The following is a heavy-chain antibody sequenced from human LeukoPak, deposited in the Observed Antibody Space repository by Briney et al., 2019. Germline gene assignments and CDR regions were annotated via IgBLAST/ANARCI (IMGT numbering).Heavy chain of an antibody. CDR2: IIPIFGTA. V-gene: IGHV1-69*05. Sequence: ASVKVSCKASGGTFSSYAISWVRQAPGQGLEWMGGIIPIFGTANYAQKFQGRVTITTDEYTSTAYMELSSLRSEDTAVYYCARVGRAYYDSSGYFIFDYWGQGTLVTVSS. CDR1: GGTFSSYA. CDR3: ARVGRAYYDSSGYFIFDY. J-gene: IGHJ4*02. D-gene: IGHD3-22*01.